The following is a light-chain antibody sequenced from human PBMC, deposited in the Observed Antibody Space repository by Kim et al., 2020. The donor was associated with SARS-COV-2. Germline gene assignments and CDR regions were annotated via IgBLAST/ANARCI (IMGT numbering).Light chain of an antibody. CDR2: AAS. J-gene: IGKJ1*01. Sequence: ASVGDRVTITCRASQGISDYVAWYQHKPGKGPNLLIYAASTVQSGVPRRFSGSGSGTDFTLTISGLQPDDVATYYCQNYNTAPQTFGQGTKVDIK. CDR1: QGISDY. CDR3: QNYNTAPQT. V-gene: IGKV1-27*01.